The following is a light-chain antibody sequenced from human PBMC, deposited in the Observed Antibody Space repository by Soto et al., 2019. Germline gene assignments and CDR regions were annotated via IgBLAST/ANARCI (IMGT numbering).Light chain of an antibody. CDR1: QSLYNSNNLNY. V-gene: IGKV4-1*01. CDR3: QQYHSTPST. CDR2: WAS. J-gene: IGKJ2*01. Sequence: DIVMTQSPESLAVSLGERATINCKSSQSLYNSNNLNYLAWYQQKPGQPPKLLLYWASTRESWVPDRFSGSGSGTDFTLTISSLQAADVAVYYCQQYHSTPSTFGQGTKLEIK.